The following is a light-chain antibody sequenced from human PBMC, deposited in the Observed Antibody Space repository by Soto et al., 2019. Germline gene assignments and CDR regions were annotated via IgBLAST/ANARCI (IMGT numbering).Light chain of an antibody. Sequence: EILLTQSPGTLSLSPGARAPLPCRASQSVPSDWLAWYRHKPGQAPRLLIYGASSRATGVPDRVSGSGSGTDCTLTINRLEPEDVAVYYCQQYGNFPYTFGQGTKVDIK. CDR1: QSVPSDW. V-gene: IGKV3-20*01. CDR2: GAS. CDR3: QQYGNFPYT. J-gene: IGKJ2*01.